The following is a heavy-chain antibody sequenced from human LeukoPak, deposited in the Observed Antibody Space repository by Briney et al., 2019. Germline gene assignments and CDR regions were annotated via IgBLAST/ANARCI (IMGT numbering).Heavy chain of an antibody. J-gene: IGHJ4*02. V-gene: IGHV1-18*01. CDR3: ASGYYSDGSGYSPADY. D-gene: IGHD3-22*01. Sequence: GASVKVSCKASGYIFSNFFSSYGISWVRQAPGQGLEWMGWISPYNGNTKYAQKLQGRVTVTTDTSTSTAYMELRSLRSDDTAVYYCASGYYSDGSGYSPADYWGQGTLVTVSS. CDR1: GYIFSNFFSSYG. CDR2: ISPYNGNT.